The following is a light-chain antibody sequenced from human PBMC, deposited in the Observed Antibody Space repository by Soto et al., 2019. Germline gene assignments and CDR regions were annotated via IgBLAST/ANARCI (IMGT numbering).Light chain of an antibody. CDR1: SSDVGGYNY. J-gene: IGLJ3*02. Sequence: QSALTQPASVSGSPGQSITISCTGTSSDVGGYNYVSWYQQHPGKAPKLMIYEVSNRPSGVPDRFSASKFGTSASLTIAGIQADDEADYYCQSYDNRLTVSVFGGGTKLTVL. V-gene: IGLV2-14*01. CDR2: EVS. CDR3: QSYDNRLTVSV.